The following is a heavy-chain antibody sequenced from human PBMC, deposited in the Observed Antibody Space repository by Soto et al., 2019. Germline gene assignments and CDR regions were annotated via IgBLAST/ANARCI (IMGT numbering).Heavy chain of an antibody. Sequence: QVQLVQSGAEVKKPGSSVKVSCKASGGTFSSSAINWVRQAPGQGLEWMGEITPVFVTPTYAQKFQGRVTISGDPSPRSVYMEASSLSSADRGVYFCAEDDHTPPPENFHFDIWGQGTMVTVSS. V-gene: IGHV1-69*01. CDR3: AEDDHTPPPENFHFDI. J-gene: IGHJ3*02. CDR1: GGTFSSSA. D-gene: IGHD1-7*01. CDR2: ITPVFVTP.